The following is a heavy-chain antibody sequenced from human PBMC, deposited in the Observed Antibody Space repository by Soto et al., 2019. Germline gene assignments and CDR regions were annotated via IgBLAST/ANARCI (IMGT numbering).Heavy chain of an antibody. J-gene: IGHJ3*02. CDR3: TREASTFGGVVVLQDVFDR. Sequence: GGSLRLSCSASGFSFEDYTMGWFRQAPGKGLEWVGFIRTKRFGGTAEYAASVKGRFTISRDDSKRVAYLQMNSLISEDTAVYRCTREASTFGGVVVLQDVFDRWGQGTMVTVSS. CDR2: IRTKRFGGTA. D-gene: IGHD3-16*02. CDR1: GFSFEDYT. V-gene: IGHV3-49*03.